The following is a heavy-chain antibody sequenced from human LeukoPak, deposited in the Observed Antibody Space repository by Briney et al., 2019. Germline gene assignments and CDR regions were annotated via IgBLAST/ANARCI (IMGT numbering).Heavy chain of an antibody. D-gene: IGHD4-17*01. V-gene: IGHV1-2*02. CDR1: GYTFTGYY. CDR2: INPNSGGT. J-gene: IGHJ4*02. Sequence: EASVKVSCKASGYTFTGYYMHWVRQAPGQGLEWMGWINPNSGGTNYAQKFQGRVTMTGDTSISTAYMEPSRLRSDDTAVYYCARDPRGTTVIFDYWGQGTLVTVSS. CDR3: ARDPRGTTVIFDY.